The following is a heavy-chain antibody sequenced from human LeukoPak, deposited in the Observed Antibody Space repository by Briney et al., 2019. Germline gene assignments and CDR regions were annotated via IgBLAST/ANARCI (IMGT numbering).Heavy chain of an antibody. Sequence: GGSLRLSCAASGFTFSSYEMNWVRQAPGKGLEWVSYISSSGSTVYYADSVKGRFTISRDNAKNSLYLQMNSLRAEDTAVYYCARSSDYGDFDYWGQGTLVTVSS. CDR3: ARSSDYGDFDY. J-gene: IGHJ4*02. D-gene: IGHD4-17*01. CDR2: ISSSGSTV. V-gene: IGHV3-48*03. CDR1: GFTFSSYE.